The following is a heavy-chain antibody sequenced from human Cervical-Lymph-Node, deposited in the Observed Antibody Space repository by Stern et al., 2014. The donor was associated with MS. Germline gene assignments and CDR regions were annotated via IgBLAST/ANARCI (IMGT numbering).Heavy chain of an antibody. D-gene: IGHD2-15*01. CDR2: IYDTGSN. V-gene: IGHV4-59*01. CDR3: ASVVVLAGSRWFDP. J-gene: IGHJ5*02. Sequence: VQLVESGPGLVKPSETLSLTCRVSGDSLSGNYWSWIRQPPGKGLGWIGYIYDTGSNNYNPSLKSRVTISIDTSKTQFALRLNSVTAADTAVYYCASVVVLAGSRWFDPWGQGILVSVSS. CDR1: GDSLSGNY.